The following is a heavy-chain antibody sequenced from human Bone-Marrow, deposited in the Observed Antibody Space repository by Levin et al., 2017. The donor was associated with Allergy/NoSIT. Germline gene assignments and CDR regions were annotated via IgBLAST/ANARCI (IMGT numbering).Heavy chain of an antibody. CDR2: INPNSGST. J-gene: IGHJ4*02. V-gene: IGHV1-2*02. CDR1: GYIFTDDN. Sequence: GESLKISCKASGYIFTDDNMHWVRQAPGQGLEWMGWINPNSGSTNYAQKFQGRVTMTRDTSMSTAYMELSRLNSDDTAVYYCAKKTVSTSGVDYWGQGTLVTVSS. D-gene: IGHD3-10*01. CDR3: AKKTVSTSGVDY.